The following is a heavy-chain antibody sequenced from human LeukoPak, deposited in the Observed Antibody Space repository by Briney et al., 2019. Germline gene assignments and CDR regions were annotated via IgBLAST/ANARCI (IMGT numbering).Heavy chain of an antibody. CDR1: GGSIYSHY. Sequence: SETLSLTCGVSGGSIYSHYWGWIRQPPGKGLEWIGDIYYKGNTNYSPSLKSRVTISLDTSKNHLSLTLTSVVAADTAIYYCMRRDTGWNYSDYWGQGILVTVTS. CDR3: MRRDTGWNYSDY. V-gene: IGHV4-59*08. J-gene: IGHJ4*02. D-gene: IGHD6-19*01. CDR2: IYYKGNT.